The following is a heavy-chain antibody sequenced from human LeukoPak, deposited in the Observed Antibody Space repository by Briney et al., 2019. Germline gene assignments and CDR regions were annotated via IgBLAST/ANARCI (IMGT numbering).Heavy chain of an antibody. V-gene: IGHV3-66*01. J-gene: IGHJ4*02. Sequence: GGSLRLSCTASGFTFGDYAVSWSRQAPGKGLEWVSVIYSGGSTYYADSVKGRFTISRDNAKNSLYLQMNSLRAEDTAVYYCARVSGSYSPFDYWGQGTLVTVSS. CDR2: IYSGGST. CDR1: GFTFGDYA. CDR3: ARVSGSYSPFDY. D-gene: IGHD1-26*01.